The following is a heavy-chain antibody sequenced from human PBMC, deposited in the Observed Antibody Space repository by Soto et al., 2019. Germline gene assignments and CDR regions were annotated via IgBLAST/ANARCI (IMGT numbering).Heavy chain of an antibody. CDR1: GGSISDSNYY. CDR3: ARTELATIHFDS. CDR2: INYSGST. J-gene: IGHJ4*02. D-gene: IGHD5-12*01. Sequence: PSETLSLTCTVSGGSISDSNYYWGWVRQPAGEGLEWIGSINYSGSTYYDPSLKSRVTLFVDTSRIQFSLRLSSVTAADTAVYYCARTELATIHFDSWGRGSLVTVSS. V-gene: IGHV4-39*01.